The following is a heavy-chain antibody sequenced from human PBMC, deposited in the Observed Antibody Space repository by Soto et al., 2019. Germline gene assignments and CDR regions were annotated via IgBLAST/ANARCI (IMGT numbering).Heavy chain of an antibody. CDR2: ISGSGGST. CDR1: GFTFSSYA. Sequence: GGSLRLSCAASGFTFSSYAMSWVRQAPWKGLEWVSAISGSGGSTYYADSVKGRFTISRDNSKNTLYLQMNSLRAEDTAVYYCANSPRLRYFDWFYFDYWGQGTLVTVSS. V-gene: IGHV3-23*01. J-gene: IGHJ4*02. CDR3: ANSPRLRYFDWFYFDY. D-gene: IGHD3-9*01.